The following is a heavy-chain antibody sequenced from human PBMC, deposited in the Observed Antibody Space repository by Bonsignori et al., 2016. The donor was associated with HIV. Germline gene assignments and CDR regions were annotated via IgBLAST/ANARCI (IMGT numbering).Heavy chain of an antibody. CDR2: IKEDGSEK. J-gene: IGHJ4*02. Sequence: VRQAPGKGLEWVANIKEDGSEKYYVDSVKGRFTISRDNAKNSLNLQMNSLRADDTAVYYCVREAPGDSTHFDLWGQGTLVTVSS. V-gene: IGHV3-7*01. CDR3: VREAPGDSTHFDL. D-gene: IGHD3-10*01.